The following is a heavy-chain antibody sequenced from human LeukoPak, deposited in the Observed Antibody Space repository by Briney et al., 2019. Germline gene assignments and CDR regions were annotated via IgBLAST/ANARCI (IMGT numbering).Heavy chain of an antibody. V-gene: IGHV3-7*01. CDR2: INQAGSEK. J-gene: IGHJ4*02. D-gene: IGHD3-22*01. Sequence: GGSLRLSCADSGFTFNTYYMSWVRQAPGKGLEWVANINQAGSEKYYVDSVKGRFTISRDNAKNSLYLQMNSLGADDTAVYYCAKSMIDVRYYFNFWGQGTLVTVSS. CDR3: AKSMIDVRYYFNF. CDR1: GFTFNTYY.